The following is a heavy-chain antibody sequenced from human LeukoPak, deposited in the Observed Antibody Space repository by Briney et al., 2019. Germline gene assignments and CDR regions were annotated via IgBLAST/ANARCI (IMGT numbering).Heavy chain of an antibody. D-gene: IGHD5-18*01. CDR2: IYYSGST. J-gene: IGHJ3*02. CDR3: ASQGYSYGYEAFDI. Sequence: SETLSLTCTVSGGSISSYYWSWIRQPPGKGLEWIGYIYYSGSTNYNPSLKSRVTISVDASKNQFSLKLSSVTAADTAVYYCASQGYSYGYEAFDIWGQGTMVTVSS. CDR1: GGSISSYY. V-gene: IGHV4-59*01.